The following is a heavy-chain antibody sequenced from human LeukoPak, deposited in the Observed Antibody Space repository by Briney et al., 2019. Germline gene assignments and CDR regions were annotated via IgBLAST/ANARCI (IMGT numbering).Heavy chain of an antibody. V-gene: IGHV3-30*01. Sequence: GGSLRLSCAASGFIFNRYPIQWVRQAPGKGLEWVAVISYDALTISYADSVKGRFTISRDNSKNTVYLQMNSLSAEDTAFYFCARGLTNYDASSPPPYWGQGTLVTVSS. CDR2: ISYDALTI. J-gene: IGHJ4*02. CDR1: GFIFNRYP. D-gene: IGHD3-3*01. CDR3: ARGLTNYDASSPPPY.